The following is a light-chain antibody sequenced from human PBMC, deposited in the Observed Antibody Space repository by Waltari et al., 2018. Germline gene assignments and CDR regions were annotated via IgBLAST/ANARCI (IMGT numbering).Light chain of an antibody. CDR1: SSNIGTNS. CDR2: GDN. Sequence: QFVLTQPPSASATPGQRITISCSGSSSNIGTNSVDWYQHFPGRVPKLLIYGDNKRPSGVPDRFSGSKSGTSASLAISGLQSADEADYYCAAWSDSQDDLYVFGTGTKVTVL. CDR3: AAWSDSQDDLYV. J-gene: IGLJ1*01. V-gene: IGLV1-44*01.